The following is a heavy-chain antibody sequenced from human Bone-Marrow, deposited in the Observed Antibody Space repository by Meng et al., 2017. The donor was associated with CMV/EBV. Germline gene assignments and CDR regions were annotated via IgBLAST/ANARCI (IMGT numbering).Heavy chain of an antibody. CDR3: AKEGVYDFWS. V-gene: IGHV3-23*01. CDR2: ISNGGGST. D-gene: IGHD3-3*01. CDR1: GFTFSSYW. J-gene: IGHJ4*02. Sequence: GESLKISCAASGFTFSSYWMSWVRQTPTRGLEWVSAISNGGGSTFYADSVKGRFIISRDNSKNTVHLQMNSLRVEDTAIYYCAKEGVYDFWSWGQGTVVTVSS.